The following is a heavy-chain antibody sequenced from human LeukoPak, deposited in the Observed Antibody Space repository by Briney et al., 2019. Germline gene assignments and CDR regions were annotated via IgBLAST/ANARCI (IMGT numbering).Heavy chain of an antibody. J-gene: IGHJ4*02. V-gene: IGHV1-69*04. CDR3: ARSNSGSHHY. Sequence: SVKVSCKASGGTFSSYAISWVRQAPGQGLEWMGRIIPILGIANYAQKFQGRVTITADKSTSTAYMELRSLRSDDTAVYYCARSNSGSHHYWGQGTLVTVSS. CDR2: IIPILGIA. CDR1: GGTFSSYA. D-gene: IGHD1-26*01.